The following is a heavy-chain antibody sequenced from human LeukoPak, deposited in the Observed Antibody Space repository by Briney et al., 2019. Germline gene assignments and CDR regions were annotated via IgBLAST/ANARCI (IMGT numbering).Heavy chain of an antibody. CDR3: ARIDDSSGYDAFDV. V-gene: IGHV3-7*01. CDR1: GFTLSSYW. D-gene: IGHD3-22*01. Sequence: GGSLRLSCAASGFTLSSYWKSWARRAPGKGGEGVANIKQDRSEKYYVDSVKGRFTITRDNAKNSLYLQMNSLRAEDTAVYYWARIDDSSGYDAFDVWGQGTMVTVSS. J-gene: IGHJ3*01. CDR2: IKQDRSEK.